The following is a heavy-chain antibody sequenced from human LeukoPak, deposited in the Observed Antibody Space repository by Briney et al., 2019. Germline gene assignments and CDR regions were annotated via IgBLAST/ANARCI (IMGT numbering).Heavy chain of an antibody. V-gene: IGHV3-23*01. CDR3: AKDRYYYGSGSPLDWFDP. Sequence: GGSLRLSCAASAYTFSSYAMSWVRQAPGEGLEWVSAISGSGGSTYYADSAKGRFTISRDNSKNTLYLQMNSLRAEDTAVYYCAKDRYYYGSGSPLDWFDPWGQGTLVTVSS. CDR2: ISGSGGST. D-gene: IGHD3-10*01. CDR1: AYTFSSYA. J-gene: IGHJ5*02.